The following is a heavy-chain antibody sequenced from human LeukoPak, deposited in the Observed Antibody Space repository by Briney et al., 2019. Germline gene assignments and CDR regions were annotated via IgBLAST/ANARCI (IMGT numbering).Heavy chain of an antibody. CDR3: ARGGYGDYLYFDY. J-gene: IGHJ4*02. CDR2: IYYSGST. Sequence: SETLSLTCTVSGGSISSYYWSWIRQPPGKGLEWIGYIYYSGSTNYNPSLKSRVTISVDTSKNQFSLKLSSVTAADTAVYYCARGGYGDYLYFDYWGQGTLVTVSS. D-gene: IGHD4-17*01. V-gene: IGHV4-59*12. CDR1: GGSISSYY.